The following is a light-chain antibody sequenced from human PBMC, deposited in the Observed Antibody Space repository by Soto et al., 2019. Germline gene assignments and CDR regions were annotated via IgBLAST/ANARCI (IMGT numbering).Light chain of an antibody. V-gene: IGKV3-11*01. J-gene: IGKJ4*01. CDR3: QQRYKSLT. CDR1: QSIRNY. CDR2: DAS. Sequence: EMMLSQSPATLSWCPGERATLSGRASQSIRNYLAWYQQKPGQAPRLLIYDASNSATGVPARFSGSGSGTDFILTISRLAPEHSAVYYRQQRYKSLTCGGRTIADI.